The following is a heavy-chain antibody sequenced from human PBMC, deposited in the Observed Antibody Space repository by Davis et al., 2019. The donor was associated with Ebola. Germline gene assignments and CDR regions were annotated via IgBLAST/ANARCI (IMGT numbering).Heavy chain of an antibody. J-gene: IGHJ4*01. V-gene: IGHV4-38-2*01. Sequence: ESLKISCAASGFTFDDYGMSWIRQPPGKGLEYIGSFYPSRSTYYNPSLKSRVAISVDASKNQFFLKLSSVTASDTAVYYCSRVGYCSGGDCPPQWGPGTLVTVSS. CDR3: SRVGYCSGGDCPPQ. CDR2: FYPSRST. CDR1: GFTFDDYG. D-gene: IGHD2-15*01.